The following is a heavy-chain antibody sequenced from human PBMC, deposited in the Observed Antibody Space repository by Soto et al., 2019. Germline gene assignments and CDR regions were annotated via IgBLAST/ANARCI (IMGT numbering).Heavy chain of an antibody. V-gene: IGHV1-69*13. CDR1: GGTFSSYA. Sequence: ASVKVSCKASGGTFSSYAISWVRQAPGQGLEWMGGIIPIFGTANYAQKFQGRVTITADESTSTAYMELSSLRSEDTAVYYCARSGQYSGNPGYFDYWGQGTLVTVSS. J-gene: IGHJ4*02. CDR2: IIPIFGTA. CDR3: ARSGQYSGNPGYFDY. D-gene: IGHD1-26*01.